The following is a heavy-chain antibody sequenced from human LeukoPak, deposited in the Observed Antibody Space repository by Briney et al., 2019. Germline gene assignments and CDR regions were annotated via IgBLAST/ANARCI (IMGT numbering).Heavy chain of an antibody. CDR1: GYTFTGYY. J-gene: IGHJ5*02. CDR2: INPNSGGT. V-gene: IGHV1-2*02. CDR3: ARTWIQLWFNWFDP. D-gene: IGHD5-18*01. Sequence: ASVKVSCKASGYTFTGYYMHWVRQAPGQGLEWMGWINPNSGGTNYAQKFQGRVTMTRDTSISTAYMELSRLRSDDTAVYYCARTWIQLWFNWFDPWGQGTLVTVSS.